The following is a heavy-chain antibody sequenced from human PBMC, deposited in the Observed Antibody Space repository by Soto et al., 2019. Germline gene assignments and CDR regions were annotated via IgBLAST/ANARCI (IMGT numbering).Heavy chain of an antibody. CDR3: AKDHGPLVDY. J-gene: IGHJ4*02. CDR1: GFTVSSNY. Sequence: PGGSLRLSCAASGFTVSSNYMSWVRQAPGKGLEWVSVIYSGGSTYYADSVKGRFTISRHNSKNTLYVQMNSLRAEDTAVYYCAKDHGPLVDYWGQGTLVTVSS. V-gene: IGHV3-53*04. CDR2: IYSGGST. D-gene: IGHD2-15*01.